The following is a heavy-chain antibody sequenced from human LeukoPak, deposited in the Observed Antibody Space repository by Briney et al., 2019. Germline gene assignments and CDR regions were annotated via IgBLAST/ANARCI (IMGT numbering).Heavy chain of an antibody. CDR1: GGSISSGSYY. V-gene: IGHV4-30-4*07. CDR2: IYYSGST. Sequence: PSQTLSLTCTVSGGSISSGSYYWSWIRQPPGKGLEWIGYIYYSGSTYYNPSLKSRVTISVDTSKNQFSLKLSSVTAADTAVYYCASYGWGTTVESFDPWGQGTLVTVSS. J-gene: IGHJ5*02. CDR3: ASYGWGTTVESFDP. D-gene: IGHD3-16*01.